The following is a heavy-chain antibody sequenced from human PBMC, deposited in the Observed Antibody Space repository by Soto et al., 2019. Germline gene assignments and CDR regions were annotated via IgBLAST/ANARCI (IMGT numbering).Heavy chain of an antibody. J-gene: IGHJ4*02. CDR3: ARARYFGSGSFLFDY. Sequence: PSETLSLTCTVSVDSISIYYWILLRQPPGKGLEWIGYIYYSGSTDYNPSLKSRVTISVDTSKNQFSLKMSSVTAADTAVYYCARARYFGSGSFLFDYWGQGTLVTVS. V-gene: IGHV4-59*01. CDR2: IYYSGST. D-gene: IGHD3-10*01. CDR1: VDSISIYY.